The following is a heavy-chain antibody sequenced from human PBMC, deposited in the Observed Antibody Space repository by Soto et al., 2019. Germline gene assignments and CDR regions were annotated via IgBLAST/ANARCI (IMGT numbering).Heavy chain of an antibody. J-gene: IGHJ6*02. D-gene: IGHD3-10*01. CDR1: GFTFSSYA. V-gene: IGHV3-30-3*01. Sequence: PGGSLRLSCAASGFTFSSYAMHWVRQAPGKGLEWVAVISYDGSNKYYADSVKGRFTISRDNSKNTLYLQMNSLRAEDTAVYYAAGGEYGVFYYYGMDVWGQGTTVTVSS. CDR3: AGGEYGVFYYYGMDV. CDR2: ISYDGSNK.